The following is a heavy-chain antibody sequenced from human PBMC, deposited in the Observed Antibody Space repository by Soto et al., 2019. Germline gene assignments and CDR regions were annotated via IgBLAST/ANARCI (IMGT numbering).Heavy chain of an antibody. J-gene: IGHJ4*02. CDR3: TRSGGSYSFGY. CDR1: GFTLSGSA. Sequence: EVQLVESGGGLVQPGESLKLSCAASGFTLSGSAVHWVRQASGKGLEWVGRIRSKTHNYATDYMASVKGRFTMSRDDSNNTAYLQMNGLKTDDTAVYYCTRSGGSYSFGYWGQGTLVTVSS. V-gene: IGHV3-73*02. D-gene: IGHD1-26*01. CDR2: IRSKTHNYAT.